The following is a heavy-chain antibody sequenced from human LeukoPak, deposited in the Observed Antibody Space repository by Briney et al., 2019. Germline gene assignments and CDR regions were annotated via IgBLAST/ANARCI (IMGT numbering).Heavy chain of an antibody. CDR3: ARCYYDSSGSFMAFDI. CDR1: GFTVSSNY. J-gene: IGHJ3*02. Sequence: GGSLRLSCAASGFTVSSNYMSWVRQAPGKGLEWVSVIYSGGSTYYADSVKGRFTISRDNSKNTLYLQMNSLRAEDTAVYYCARCYYDSSGSFMAFDIWGQGTMVTVSS. D-gene: IGHD3-22*01. V-gene: IGHV3-53*01. CDR2: IYSGGST.